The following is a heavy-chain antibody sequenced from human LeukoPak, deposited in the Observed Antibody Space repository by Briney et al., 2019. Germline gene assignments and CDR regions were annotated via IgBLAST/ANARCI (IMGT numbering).Heavy chain of an antibody. CDR2: IYYSGSA. CDR3: ARGYFDWLSFDY. D-gene: IGHD3-9*01. Sequence: PSETLSLTCTVSGDSISGYWWSWIRQSPGKGLEWIGYIYYSGSANYSPSLASRLTISLDMSKNQFSLELTSVTAADTAVYYCARGYFDWLSFDYWGQGVLVAVSS. CDR1: GDSISGYW. V-gene: IGHV4-59*08. J-gene: IGHJ4*02.